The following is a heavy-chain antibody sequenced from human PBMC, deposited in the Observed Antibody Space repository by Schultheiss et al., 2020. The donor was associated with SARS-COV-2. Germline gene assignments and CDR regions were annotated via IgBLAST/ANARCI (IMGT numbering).Heavy chain of an antibody. V-gene: IGHV4-38-2*02. Sequence: SETLSLTCAVSGYSISSGYYWGWIRQPPGKGLEWIGRIYTSGSTNYNPSLKSRVTMSVDTSKNQFSLKLSSVTAADTAVYYCARDRRDGYNYSYYYYYMDVWGKGTTVTVAS. CDR3: ARDRRDGYNYSYYYYYMDV. D-gene: IGHD5-24*01. CDR2: IYTSGST. J-gene: IGHJ6*03. CDR1: GYSISSGYY.